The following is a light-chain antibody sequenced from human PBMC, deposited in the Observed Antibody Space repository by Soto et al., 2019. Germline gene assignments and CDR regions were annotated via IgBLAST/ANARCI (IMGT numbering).Light chain of an antibody. Sequence: QSVLTQPASVSGSPGQSITISCSGTSSDVGDYYYVSWYQHHPGKAPKLLIYGVTDRPSGVSHRFSGSRSDSTASLTISGLQAEDEADYYCSSYTSSSTLIFGGGTKLTVL. CDR1: SSDVGDYYY. J-gene: IGLJ2*01. V-gene: IGLV2-14*01. CDR2: GVT. CDR3: SSYTSSSTLI.